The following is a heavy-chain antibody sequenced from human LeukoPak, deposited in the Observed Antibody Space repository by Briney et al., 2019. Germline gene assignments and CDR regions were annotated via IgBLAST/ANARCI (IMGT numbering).Heavy chain of an antibody. Sequence: SETLSLTCAVYGGSFSGYYWTWIRQPPGKGLEWIGQINHSGSTSYNPSLKSRVTISVDTSKNQFSLKLRSVTAADTAVYYCAREVDSSSWYGDYYHYYMDVWGKGTTVTVSS. D-gene: IGHD6-13*01. CDR3: AREVDSSSWYGDYYHYYMDV. CDR1: GGSFSGYY. V-gene: IGHV4-34*01. CDR2: INHSGST. J-gene: IGHJ6*03.